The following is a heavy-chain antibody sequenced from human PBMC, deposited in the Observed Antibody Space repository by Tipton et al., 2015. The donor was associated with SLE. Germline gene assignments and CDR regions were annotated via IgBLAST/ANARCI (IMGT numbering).Heavy chain of an antibody. Sequence: LRLSCTVSGGSISSSSYYWGWIRQPPGKGLEWIGYIYYSGSTNYNPSLKSRVTISVDTSKNQFSLKLSSVTAADTAVYYCARALAVARYFDYWGQGTLVTVS. CDR2: IYYSGST. J-gene: IGHJ4*02. D-gene: IGHD6-19*01. V-gene: IGHV4-61*05. CDR3: ARALAVARYFDY. CDR1: GGSISSSSYY.